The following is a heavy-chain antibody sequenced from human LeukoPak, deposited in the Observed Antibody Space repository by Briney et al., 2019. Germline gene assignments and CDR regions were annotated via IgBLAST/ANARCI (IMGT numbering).Heavy chain of an antibody. Sequence: GGSLRLSCAASGFTFSSYWMSWVRQAPGKGLEWVANIKQDGSEKYYVDSVKGRFTISRDNAKNFLYLQMNSLRVEDTALYLCAGGDRNGWYFDNWGQGTLVTVSS. D-gene: IGHD6-19*01. J-gene: IGHJ4*02. CDR2: IKQDGSEK. CDR3: AGGDRNGWYFDN. V-gene: IGHV3-7*03. CDR1: GFTFSSYW.